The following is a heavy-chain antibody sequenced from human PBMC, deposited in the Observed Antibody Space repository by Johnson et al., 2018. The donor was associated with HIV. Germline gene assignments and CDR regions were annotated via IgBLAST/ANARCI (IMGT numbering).Heavy chain of an antibody. Sequence: VLLVESGGGLVQPGGSLRLSCAASGFTFDYYGMSWVRQAPGKGLEWVSGINWNGGRTGYADSVKGRFTISRDNSKNSLYLQMNSLRAEDTALYYCARVVMITFGGVIALDAFDIWGQGTMVTVSS. D-gene: IGHD3-16*02. CDR2: INWNGGRT. V-gene: IGHV3-20*04. CDR1: GFTFDYYG. CDR3: ARVVMITFGGVIALDAFDI. J-gene: IGHJ3*02.